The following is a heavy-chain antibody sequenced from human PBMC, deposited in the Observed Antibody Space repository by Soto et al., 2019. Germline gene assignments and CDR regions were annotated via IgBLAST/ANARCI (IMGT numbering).Heavy chain of an antibody. J-gene: IGHJ5*02. CDR3: ARGRIIVAGGFDP. D-gene: IGHD6-19*01. Sequence: QVQLVQSVAEVKKPGASVKVSCKASGYTFTSYDIIWVRQATGQGLEWMGWMNPSTGNTDSAEKFQGRLTMTRNTSISTVYMELSSLSFEDTAVYYCARGRIIVAGGFDPWGQGTLVTVSS. CDR2: MNPSTGNT. V-gene: IGHV1-8*01. CDR1: GYTFTSYD.